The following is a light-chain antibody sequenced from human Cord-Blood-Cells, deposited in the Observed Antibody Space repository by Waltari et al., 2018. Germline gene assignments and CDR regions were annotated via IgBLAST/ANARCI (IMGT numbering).Light chain of an antibody. CDR2: DAS. CDR1: QSVSSY. Sequence: EIVLPQSPAPLSLSPGERATLSCRASQSVSSYLAWYQQKPGKAPMLLIYDASNRATGIPAMFSGSGSGTDFTLTISSLEPEDFAVYYCQQRSNWPRGGFTFGPGTKVDIK. CDR3: QQRSNWPRGGFT. J-gene: IGKJ3*01. V-gene: IGKV3-11*01.